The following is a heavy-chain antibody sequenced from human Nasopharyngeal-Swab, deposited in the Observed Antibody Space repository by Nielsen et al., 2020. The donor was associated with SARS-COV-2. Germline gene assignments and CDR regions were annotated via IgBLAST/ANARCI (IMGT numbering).Heavy chain of an antibody. J-gene: IGHJ4*02. CDR3: AKNDFWSGYPRDY. CDR2: ISGSGGST. V-gene: IGHV3-23*01. Sequence: GGSLRLPCAASGFTFSSYAMSWVRQAPGKGLEWVSAISGSGGSTYYADSVKGRFTISRDNSKNTLYLQMNSLRAEDTAVYYCAKNDFWSGYPRDYWGQGTLVTVSS. D-gene: IGHD3-3*01. CDR1: GFTFSSYA.